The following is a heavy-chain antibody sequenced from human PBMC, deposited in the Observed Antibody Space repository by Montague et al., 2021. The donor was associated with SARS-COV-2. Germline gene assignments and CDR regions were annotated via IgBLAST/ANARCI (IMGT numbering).Heavy chain of an antibody. CDR2: ISGGGGST. CDR1: GFTFSSYA. J-gene: IGHJ6*02. V-gene: IGHV3-23*01. CDR3: AKVGSSWYHGYYYGMDV. D-gene: IGHD6-13*01. Sequence: SLRLSCAASGFTFSSYAMSWVRQAPGKGLEWVSAISGGGGSTCYADSVKGRFTISRDNSKNTLYLQMNSLRAEDTAVYYCAKVGSSWYHGYYYGMDVWGQGTTVTVSS.